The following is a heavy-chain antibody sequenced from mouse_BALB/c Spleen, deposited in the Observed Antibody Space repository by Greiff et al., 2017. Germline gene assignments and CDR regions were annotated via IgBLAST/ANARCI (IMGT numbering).Heavy chain of an antibody. J-gene: IGHJ3*01. CDR1: GFTFSDYY. D-gene: IGHD1-1*01. CDR2: ISDGGSYT. V-gene: IGHV5-4*02. CDR3: ARGYGSTYGGFAY. Sequence: DVQLVESGGGLVKPGGSLKLSCAASGFTFSDYYMYWVRQTPEKRLEWVATISDGGSYTYYPDSVKGRFTISRDNAKNNLYLQMSSLKSEDTAMYYCARGYGSTYGGFAYWGQGTLVTVSA.